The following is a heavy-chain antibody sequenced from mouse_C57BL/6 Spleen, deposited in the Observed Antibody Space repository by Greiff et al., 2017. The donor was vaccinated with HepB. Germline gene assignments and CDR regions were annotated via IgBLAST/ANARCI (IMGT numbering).Heavy chain of an antibody. CDR3: AREDPPFAY. Sequence: QVQLQQSGAELVRPGASVKLSCKASGYTFTDYYINWVKQRPGQGLEWIARIYPGSGNTYYNEKFKGKATLTAEKSSSTAYMQLSSLTSEDSAVYFCAREDPPFAYWGQGTLVTVSA. CDR1: GYTFTDYY. CDR2: IYPGSGNT. V-gene: IGHV1-76*01. J-gene: IGHJ3*01.